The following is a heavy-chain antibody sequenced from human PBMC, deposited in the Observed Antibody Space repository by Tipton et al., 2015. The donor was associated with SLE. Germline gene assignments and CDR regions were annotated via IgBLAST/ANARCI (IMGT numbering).Heavy chain of an antibody. J-gene: IGHJ3*02. Sequence: TLSLTCTVSGGSISSYYWSWIRQPPGKGLEWIGEINHSGSTNYNPSLKRRATISVDTSKNQFSLKLSSVTAADTAVYYCARQLDYGFWSGYDHDAFDIWGQGTMVTVSS. CDR1: GGSISSYY. CDR3: ARQLDYGFWSGYDHDAFDI. CDR2: INHSGST. D-gene: IGHD3-3*01. V-gene: IGHV4-34*01.